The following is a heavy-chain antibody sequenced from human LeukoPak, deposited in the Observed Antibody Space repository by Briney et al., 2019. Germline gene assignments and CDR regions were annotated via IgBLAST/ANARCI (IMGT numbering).Heavy chain of an antibody. J-gene: IGHJ5*02. Sequence: GSSVKVSCKASGGTFSSYAISWVRQAPGQGLEWMGRIIPIFGTANYAQKFQGRVTITTDESTSTAYMELSSLRSEDTAVYYCARGYCSSTSCYVDWFDPWGQGTLVTVYS. CDR1: GGTFSSYA. CDR3: ARGYCSSTSCYVDWFDP. CDR2: IIPIFGTA. V-gene: IGHV1-69*05. D-gene: IGHD2-2*01.